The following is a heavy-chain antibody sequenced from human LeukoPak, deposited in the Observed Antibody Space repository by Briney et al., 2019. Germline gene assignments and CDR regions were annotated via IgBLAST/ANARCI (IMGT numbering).Heavy chain of an antibody. V-gene: IGHV3-23*01. Sequence: PGGSLRLSCAASGFTFISYAMNWVRQAPGKGLEWVSTISASGGSTYYADSVKARFTISRDNSKNTLYLQMNSLRAEDTAIYYCAKALDYGGIEMTDYWGQGTLVTVSS. CDR2: ISASGGST. D-gene: IGHD4-17*01. CDR1: GFTFISYA. J-gene: IGHJ4*02. CDR3: AKALDYGGIEMTDY.